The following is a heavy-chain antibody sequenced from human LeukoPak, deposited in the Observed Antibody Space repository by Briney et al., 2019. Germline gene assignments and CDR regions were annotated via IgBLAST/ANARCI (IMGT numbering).Heavy chain of an antibody. V-gene: IGHV3-74*01. CDR3: AKDPVDIVVVPAAMS. CDR2: INSDGSST. CDR1: GFTFSSYW. J-gene: IGHJ4*02. Sequence: GGSLRLSCAASGFTFSSYWMPWVRQAPGKGLVWVSRINSDGSSTYYADSVKGRFTISRDNSKNTLYLQMNSLRAEDTAVYYCAKDPVDIVVVPAAMSWGQGTLVTVSS. D-gene: IGHD2-2*01.